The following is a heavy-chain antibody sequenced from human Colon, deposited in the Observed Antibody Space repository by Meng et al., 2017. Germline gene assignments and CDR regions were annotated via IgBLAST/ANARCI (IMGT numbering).Heavy chain of an antibody. V-gene: IGHV3-7*01. Sequence: GESLKISCAAPGFTFSSYWMYWVRQAPGKGLEWVASINLDGSGVYYVESVKGRFTISRDNAKNSLSLQMNSLRAEDTALYYCATELRQTIRGWGYWGQGTLVTVSS. D-gene: IGHD5-24*01. CDR2: INLDGSGV. CDR1: GFTFSSYW. J-gene: IGHJ4*02. CDR3: ATELRQTIRGWGY.